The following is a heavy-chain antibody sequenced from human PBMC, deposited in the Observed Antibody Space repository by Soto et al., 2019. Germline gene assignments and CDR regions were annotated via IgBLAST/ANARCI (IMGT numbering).Heavy chain of an antibody. V-gene: IGHV3-30*18. CDR1: GFTFSGYG. D-gene: IGHD2-2*01. J-gene: IGHJ6*02. Sequence: QVQLVESGGGVVQPGRSLRLCCAASGFTFSGYGMHWLRQAPGKGLEWVAAISYDDGVNKFYTDSVKGRFTISRDNSKNTLYLQMSSLRGEDTAVYYCAKGRCASSSCPRSYCVDIWGQGTTVTVSS. CDR3: AKGRCASSSCPRSYCVDI. CDR2: ISYDDGVNK.